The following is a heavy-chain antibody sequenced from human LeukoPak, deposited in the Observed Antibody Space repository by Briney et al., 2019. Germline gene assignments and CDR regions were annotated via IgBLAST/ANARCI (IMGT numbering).Heavy chain of an antibody. D-gene: IGHD4-17*01. V-gene: IGHV4-59*01. Sequence: SETLSLTCTVSGGSISSYYWSWIQQPPGKGLEWIGCIYYSGSTSYNPSLKSRVTISVDTSKNQFSLKLSSVTAADTAVYYCARGGGDYAPAAWGQGTLVTVSP. CDR3: ARGGGDYAPAA. CDR1: GGSISSYY. J-gene: IGHJ4*02. CDR2: IYYSGST.